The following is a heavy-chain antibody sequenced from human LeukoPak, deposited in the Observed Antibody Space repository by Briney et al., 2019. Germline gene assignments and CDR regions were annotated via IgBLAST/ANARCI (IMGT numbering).Heavy chain of an antibody. J-gene: IGHJ4*02. CDR2: IWYDGSNK. CDR3: ARPAFRDGGMGGY. D-gene: IGHD4-23*01. CDR1: GFTFSSYG. Sequence: PGGSLRLSCAASGFTFSSYGMHWVRQAPGKGLEWVAVIWYDGSNKYYADSVKGRFTISRDNFKNTLYLQMNSLRAEDTAVYYCARPAFRDGGMGGYWGQGTLVTVSS. V-gene: IGHV3-33*01.